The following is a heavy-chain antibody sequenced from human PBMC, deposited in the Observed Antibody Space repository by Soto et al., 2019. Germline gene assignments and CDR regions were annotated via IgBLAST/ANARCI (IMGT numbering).Heavy chain of an antibody. Sequence: ASVKVSCKASGYTFTSYYMHWVRPAPGQGLEWMVIINPSGGRTSYAQKFQGRVTMTRDTSTSTVYMELSILRSEDTAVYYCARDLVASTVSDYGGQGTRVTVSS. CDR1: GYTFTSYY. CDR2: INPSGGRT. D-gene: IGHD2-8*02. J-gene: IGHJ4*02. CDR3: ARDLVASTVSDY. V-gene: IGHV1-46*01.